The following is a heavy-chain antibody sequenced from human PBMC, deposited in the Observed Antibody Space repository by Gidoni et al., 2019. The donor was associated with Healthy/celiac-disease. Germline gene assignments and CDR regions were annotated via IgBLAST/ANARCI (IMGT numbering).Heavy chain of an antibody. CDR2: IYYSGST. Sequence: QVQLQESGPGLVKPSETLSPPCTVSGGSVSSGSYYWSWIRQPPGKGLEWIGYIYYSGSTNYNPSLKSRVTISVDTSKNQFSLKLSSVTAADTAVYYCARANGGSYPFYFDYWGQGTLVTVSS. D-gene: IGHD1-26*01. V-gene: IGHV4-61*01. CDR3: ARANGGSYPFYFDY. CDR1: GGSVSSGSYY. J-gene: IGHJ4*02.